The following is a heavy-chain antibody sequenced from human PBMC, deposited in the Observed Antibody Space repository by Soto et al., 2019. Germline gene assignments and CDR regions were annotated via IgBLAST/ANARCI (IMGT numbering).Heavy chain of an antibody. CDR1: GYSFPSYW. V-gene: IGHV5-51*01. CDR2: IYPGDSDT. CDR3: ARPEMANGGYYYGMDV. D-gene: IGHD5-12*01. Sequence: GESLKISCKGSGYSFPSYWIRWFRHVPGTGLEWMGIIYPGDSDTRYSPSFQGQVTISADKSISTAYLQWSSLKASDTAMYYCARPEMANGGYYYGMDVWGQGTTVTVSS. J-gene: IGHJ6*02.